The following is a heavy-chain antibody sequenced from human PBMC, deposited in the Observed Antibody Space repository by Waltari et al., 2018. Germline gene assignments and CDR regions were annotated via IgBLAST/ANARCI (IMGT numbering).Heavy chain of an antibody. CDR3: ARVGTLAFDF. Sequence: QVRLQESGPGMVNAAQTLSLTCTVPGGSIGTGSYYWTWIRHPPGKGPEWIGYVYFTGSTLYNPALASRLSITVDTSKNQFSLNLESVRPADTAVYYCARVGTLAFDFWGQGTEVAVSS. D-gene: IGHD3-10*01. V-gene: IGHV4-31*03. CDR2: VYFTGST. CDR1: GGSIGTGSYY. J-gene: IGHJ3*01.